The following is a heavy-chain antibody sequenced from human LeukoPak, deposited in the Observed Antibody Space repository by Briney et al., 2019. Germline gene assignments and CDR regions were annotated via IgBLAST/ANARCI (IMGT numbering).Heavy chain of an antibody. CDR3: VGDFDY. CDR2: IRYDGSRE. V-gene: IGHV3-30*02. CDR1: GLTFSGYD. J-gene: IGHJ4*02. Sequence: GGSLRLSCAASGLTFSGYDMDWVRQGPGKGLEWVSFIRYDGSREFYADSVEGRFIISRDNSKDTLYLQMNSLRPEDTAVYYCVGDFDYWGQGTLVTVSS.